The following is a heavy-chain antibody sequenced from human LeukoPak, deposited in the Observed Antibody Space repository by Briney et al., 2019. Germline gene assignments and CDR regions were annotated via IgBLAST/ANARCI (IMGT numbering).Heavy chain of an antibody. CDR2: IYYSGST. Sequence: PSETLSLTCTVSGGSISSHYWSWIRQPPGKGLEWIGYIYYSGSTNYNPSLKSRVTISVDASKNQFSLKLSSATAADTAVYYCARHTRLGRAAGTFFGRREGNWFDPWGQGTLVTVSS. J-gene: IGHJ5*02. CDR1: GGSISSHY. CDR3: ARHTRLGRAAGTFFGRREGNWFDP. V-gene: IGHV4-59*11. D-gene: IGHD6-13*01.